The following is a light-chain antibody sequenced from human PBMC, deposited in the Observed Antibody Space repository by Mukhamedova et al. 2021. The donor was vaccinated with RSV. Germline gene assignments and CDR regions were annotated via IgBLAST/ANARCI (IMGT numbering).Light chain of an antibody. V-gene: IGKV1-17*01. CDR2: VAS. Sequence: WYQRRVHGKAPNRLIYVASSLQGGVPSKFSGSGSGTEFTLTISSLQPEDFATYYCLQHNSSPYTFGQGTKLEIK. CDR3: LQHNSSPYT. J-gene: IGKJ2*01.